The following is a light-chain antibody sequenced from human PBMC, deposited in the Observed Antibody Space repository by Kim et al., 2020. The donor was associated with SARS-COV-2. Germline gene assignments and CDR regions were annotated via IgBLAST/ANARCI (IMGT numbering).Light chain of an antibody. V-gene: IGLV3-19*01. CDR1: SLRSYY. CDR3: NSRDNSETQVV. CDR2: GKN. Sequence: SSELTQYPAVSVALGQTVRITCRGDSLRSYYVSWYQQKPGQAPIVVMYGKNNRPSGIPDRFSGSISGYTASLTITGAQAEDEADYYCNSRDNSETQVVFGGGTQLTVL. J-gene: IGLJ2*01.